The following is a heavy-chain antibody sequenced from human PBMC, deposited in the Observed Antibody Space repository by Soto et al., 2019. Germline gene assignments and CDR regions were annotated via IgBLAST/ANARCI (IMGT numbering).Heavy chain of an antibody. D-gene: IGHD2-21*02. CDR1: GCTFSSYA. CDR3: ARHIVVVTATRYYYYAMQL. Sequence: SVKVSCKASGCTFSSYASSWVRQAPGQGLEWMGGIIPIFGTANYAQKFQGRVTITADESTSTAYMELSSLSSEDTALYYCARHIVVVTATRYYYYAMQLWGQGPRVTVSS. J-gene: IGHJ6*01. CDR2: IIPIFGTA. V-gene: IGHV1-69*13.